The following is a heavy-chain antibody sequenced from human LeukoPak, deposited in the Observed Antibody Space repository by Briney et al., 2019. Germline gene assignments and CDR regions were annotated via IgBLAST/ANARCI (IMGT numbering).Heavy chain of an antibody. CDR2: IYYSGST. Sequence: SETLSLTCTVSGGSISSYYWSWIRQPPGKGLEWIGYIYYSGSTNYNPSLKSRVTISVDTSKNQFSLKLSSVTAADPAEYYCARDIGSRRIAAASYYYYMDVWGKGTTVTVSS. CDR1: GGSISSYY. D-gene: IGHD6-6*01. CDR3: ARDIGSRRIAAASYYYYMDV. V-gene: IGHV4-59*01. J-gene: IGHJ6*03.